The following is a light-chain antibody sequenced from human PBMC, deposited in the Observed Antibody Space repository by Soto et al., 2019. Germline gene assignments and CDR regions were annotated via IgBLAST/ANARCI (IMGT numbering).Light chain of an antibody. V-gene: IGKV1-39*01. CDR2: AAS. J-gene: IGKJ1*01. Sequence: DIQMTQSPSSLSASVGDRVTITCRTSQSVSNYLNWYQQKSGEAPKLLIYAASTLQTGVPSRFSGSGSGTDFTLTISSLQPEDFATYYCQPSYSSPRTFGQGTKVEIK. CDR3: QPSYSSPRT. CDR1: QSVSNY.